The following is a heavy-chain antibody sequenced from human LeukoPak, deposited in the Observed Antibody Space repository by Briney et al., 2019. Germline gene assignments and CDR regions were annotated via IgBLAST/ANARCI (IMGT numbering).Heavy chain of an antibody. CDR2: ISSGSSTI. J-gene: IGHJ3*02. Sequence: PGGSLRLSCGASGFTFSNYAMIWVRQAPGKGLEWVSYISSGSSTIFLADSVKGRFTISRDNTKNSLYLQVSSLRAEDTAVYYCARDSRGAFDIWGQGTMVTVSS. CDR3: ARDSRGAFDI. CDR1: GFTFSNYA. D-gene: IGHD3-10*01. V-gene: IGHV3-48*04.